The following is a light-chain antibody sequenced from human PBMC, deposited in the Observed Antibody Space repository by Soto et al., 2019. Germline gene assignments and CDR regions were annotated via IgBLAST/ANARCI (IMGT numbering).Light chain of an antibody. CDR2: AVS. CDR1: SSDVGGYNY. J-gene: IGLJ1*01. CDR3: RPFTTSSTDL. V-gene: IGLV2-14*01. Sequence: QSVLTQPASVSGSPGQSITISCTGTSSDVGGYNYVSWYQQPPGKAPKLIIYAVSNRPSGVSNRFSGSKSGNTASLTITGLQADDEGDYYCRPFTTSSTDLFGPGTKVTVL.